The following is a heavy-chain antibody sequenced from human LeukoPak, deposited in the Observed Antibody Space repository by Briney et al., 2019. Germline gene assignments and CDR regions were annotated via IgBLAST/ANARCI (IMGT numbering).Heavy chain of an antibody. CDR2: ISHDAIKK. J-gene: IGHJ4*02. D-gene: IGHD3-16*02. CDR1: GFTFSNYP. Sequence: GGSLRLSCAGSGFTFSNYPMHWVRQAPGKGLEWVAVISHDAIKKFYAYSVKGRFTISRDSSKNTLYLQMNSLRAEDTAVYYCARDKEYEYVWGSFRHYYFDYWGQGTLVTVSS. CDR3: ARDKEYEYVWGSFRHYYFDY. V-gene: IGHV3-30*01.